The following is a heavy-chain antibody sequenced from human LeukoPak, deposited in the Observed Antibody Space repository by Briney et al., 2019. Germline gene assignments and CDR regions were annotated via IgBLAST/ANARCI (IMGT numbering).Heavy chain of an antibody. Sequence: PGRSLRLSCAASGFTFSSYGMHWVRQAPGKGLEWVSAISGSGGSTYYADSVKGRFTISRDNSKNTLYLQMNSLRAEDTAVYYCAKDQFFTGLYYGDAASDYWGQGTLVTVSS. J-gene: IGHJ4*02. CDR2: ISGSGGST. CDR3: AKDQFFTGLYYGDAASDY. D-gene: IGHD4-17*01. V-gene: IGHV3-23*01. CDR1: GFTFSSYG.